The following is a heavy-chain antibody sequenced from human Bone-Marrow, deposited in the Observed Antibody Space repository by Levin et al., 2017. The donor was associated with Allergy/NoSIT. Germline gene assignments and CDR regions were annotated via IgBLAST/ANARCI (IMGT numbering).Heavy chain of an antibody. V-gene: IGHV4-59*01. D-gene: IGHD6-13*01. CDR2: FYHSGGT. J-gene: IGHJ4*02. CDR3: ARGYSSSWFGGRFFES. Sequence: PGGSLRLSCRVSGVSISSYYWNWLRQPPGKGLEWIGYFYHSGGTDYNAALKSRVTISIDSSKNQVSLNLRSVTAADTATYFCARGYSSSWFGGRFFESWGQGTLVTVSS. CDR1: GVSISSYY.